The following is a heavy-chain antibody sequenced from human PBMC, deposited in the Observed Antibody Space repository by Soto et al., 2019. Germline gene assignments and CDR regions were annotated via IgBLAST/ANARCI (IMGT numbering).Heavy chain of an antibody. CDR1: GYTFTSYA. CDR3: ARVSRFTDTAMVRRNYYYGMDV. CDR2: INAGNGNT. J-gene: IGHJ6*02. D-gene: IGHD5-18*01. Sequence: ASVKVSCKASGYTFTSYAMHWVRQAPGQRLEWMGWINAGNGNTKYSQKFQGRVTITRDTSASTAYMELSSLRSEDTAVYYCARVSRFTDTAMVRRNYYYGMDVWGQGTTVTVSS. V-gene: IGHV1-3*01.